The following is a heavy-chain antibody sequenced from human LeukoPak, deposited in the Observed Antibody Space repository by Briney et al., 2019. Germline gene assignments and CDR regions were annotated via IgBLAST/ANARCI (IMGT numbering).Heavy chain of an antibody. CDR3: ARGKIGYYYGDYDGF. Sequence: GGSLRLFCAASGFTFSSYDMNWVRQAPGKWLEWVSYISTMSSTKYYADSVKGRFTISRDNAKNSLYLQMNSLRDEDTAVYYCARGKIGYYYGDYDGFWGQGTLVTVSS. J-gene: IGHJ4*02. V-gene: IGHV3-48*02. CDR2: ISTMSSTK. CDR1: GFTFSSYD. D-gene: IGHD4-17*01.